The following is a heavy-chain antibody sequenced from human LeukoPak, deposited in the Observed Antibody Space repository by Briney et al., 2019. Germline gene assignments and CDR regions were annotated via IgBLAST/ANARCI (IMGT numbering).Heavy chain of an antibody. CDR1: GFTFSSYA. V-gene: IGHV3-21*01. Sequence: PGGSLRLSCAASGFTFSSYAMHWVRQAPGKGLEWVSVISGSGGSTYYADSVKGRFTISRDNAKNSLYLQMNSLRAEDTAVYYCARVDCSSTSCYFDYWGQGTLVTVSS. J-gene: IGHJ4*02. CDR3: ARVDCSSTSCYFDY. D-gene: IGHD2-2*01. CDR2: ISGSGGST.